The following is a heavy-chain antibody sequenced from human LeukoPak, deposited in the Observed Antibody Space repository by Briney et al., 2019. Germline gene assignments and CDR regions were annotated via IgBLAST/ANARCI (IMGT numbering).Heavy chain of an antibody. J-gene: IGHJ5*02. CDR2: IYHSGKT. V-gene: IGHV4-38-2*02. D-gene: IGHD3-10*01. CDR1: GFSISGGYY. CDR3: ARSEGSYYNVGWFDP. Sequence: PSETLSLTCSVSGFSISGGYYWGWLRQPPGKGLEWLGSIYHSGKTDYNPSLKSRVTISVDTAKNKFFLRLGSVTAADTAVYYCARSEGSYYNVGWFDPWGQGTLVTVSS.